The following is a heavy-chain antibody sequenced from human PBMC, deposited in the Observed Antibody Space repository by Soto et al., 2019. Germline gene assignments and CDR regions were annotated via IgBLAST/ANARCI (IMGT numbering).Heavy chain of an antibody. J-gene: IGHJ4*02. V-gene: IGHV4-31*03. D-gene: IGHD6-13*01. CDR3: ARAYSSWYWDF. CDR1: GGSINSRGFY. Sequence: QVQLQESGPGLVKPSQTLSLTCTVSGGSINSRGFYWTWIRQHPGKGLEWIGYIYYSGTTYSNASLKSRVTISPDTSKNQFSLKLDSVTAADTAVYYCARAYSSWYWDFWGQGTLVTVSS. CDR2: IYYSGTT.